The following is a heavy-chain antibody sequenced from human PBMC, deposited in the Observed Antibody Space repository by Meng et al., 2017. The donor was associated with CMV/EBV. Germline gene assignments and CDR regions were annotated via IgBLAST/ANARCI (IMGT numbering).Heavy chain of an antibody. V-gene: IGHV1-2*02. Sequence: HGHPVHAEPGVKNTGTSVNSSCNASGYTLTCYDMHWVRPPPRQGLGLMGWINPNSSGTNYSQKFQGRLTMTRETSTSTPYMVLSRLISDDTAVDYCARMGVRLGPFDYWGQGTLVTVSS. CDR1: GYTLTCYD. CDR3: ARMGVRLGPFDY. D-gene: IGHD1-26*01. CDR2: INPNSSGT. J-gene: IGHJ4*02.